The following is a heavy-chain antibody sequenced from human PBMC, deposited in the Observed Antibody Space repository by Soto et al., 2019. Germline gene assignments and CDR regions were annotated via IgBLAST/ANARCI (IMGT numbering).Heavy chain of an antibody. CDR2: ISGSGGST. V-gene: IGHV3-23*01. J-gene: IGHJ6*02. Sequence: EVQLLESGGGLVQPGGSLRLSCAASGFTFSSYAMSWVRQAPGKGLEWVSAISGSGGSTYYADSVKGRFTISRDNSNNTLYLQMNSLRAEDTAVYYCAKGLYSMVRGVTSKNYYYYGMDVWGQGTTVTVSS. CDR1: GFTFSSYA. CDR3: AKGLYSMVRGVTSKNYYYYGMDV. D-gene: IGHD3-10*01.